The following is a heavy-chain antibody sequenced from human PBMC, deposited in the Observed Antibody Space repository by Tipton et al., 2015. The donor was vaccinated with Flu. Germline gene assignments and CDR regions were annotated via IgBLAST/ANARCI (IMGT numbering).Heavy chain of an antibody. J-gene: IGHJ4*02. CDR2: ISYSGNT. V-gene: IGHV4-59*05. D-gene: IGHD3-10*02. CDR1: GGSINSYF. Sequence: GLVKPSETLSLNCTVSGGSINSYFWSWIRQPPGKGLEWIGGISYSGNTYSNPSLKSRVTISVDTSKSQFSLMLKSVTAADTAVYYCARLSYYDVDLKNFYFDYWGQGALVTVSS. CDR3: ARLSYYDVDLKNFYFDY.